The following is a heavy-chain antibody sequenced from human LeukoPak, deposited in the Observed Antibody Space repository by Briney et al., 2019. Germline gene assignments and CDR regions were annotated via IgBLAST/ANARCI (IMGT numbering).Heavy chain of an antibody. J-gene: IGHJ4*02. V-gene: IGHV3-7*01. CDR2: IKQDGSEK. CDR3: ARDLYSGYEHGFDY. D-gene: IGHD5-12*01. Sequence: PGGSLRLSCAASGFTFSSYWMSWVRQAPGKGLEWVANIKQDGSEKYYVDSVKGRFTISRDNAKNSLYLQMNSLRAEDTAVYYCARDLYSGYEHGFDYWGQGTLVTVSS. CDR1: GFTFSSYW.